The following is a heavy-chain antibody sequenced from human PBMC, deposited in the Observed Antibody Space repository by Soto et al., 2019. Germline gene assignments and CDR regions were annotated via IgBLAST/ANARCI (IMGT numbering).Heavy chain of an antibody. V-gene: IGHV3-48*03. CDR2: FSMTDNTV. J-gene: IGHJ4*02. Sequence: GGSLRLSCAASGFMFSDYTIDWVRQAPGKGLEWVSYFSMTDNTVQYADSVKGRLIIYRDNVANSLYLKMHSLTAEDTAIYYCERETKRYHHNFDYWGQGTLVTVSS. D-gene: IGHD2-2*01. CDR1: GFMFSDYT. CDR3: ERETKRYHHNFDY.